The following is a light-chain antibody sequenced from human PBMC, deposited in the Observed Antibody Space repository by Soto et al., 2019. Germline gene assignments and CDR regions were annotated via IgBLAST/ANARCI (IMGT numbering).Light chain of an antibody. Sequence: QTVLTQPPSASGSPGQSVTISCAGTSSDVGTYDYVSWYQQHPGKAPKLMIYEVSKRSSGVPDRFSGSKSGNTASLTVSGLRAEDEAAYYCSSYAGSNNYVFGTGTKLTVL. V-gene: IGLV2-8*01. CDR2: EVS. CDR3: SSYAGSNNYV. CDR1: SSDVGTYDY. J-gene: IGLJ1*01.